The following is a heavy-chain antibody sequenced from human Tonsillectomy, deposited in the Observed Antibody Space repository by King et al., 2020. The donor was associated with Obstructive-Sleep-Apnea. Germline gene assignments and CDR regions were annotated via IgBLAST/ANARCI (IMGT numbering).Heavy chain of an antibody. V-gene: IGHV6-1*01. J-gene: IGHJ4*02. CDR1: GDSVSRNSAA. Sequence: VQLQQSGPVLVEPSQTHSITCVISGDSVSRNSAAWNWIRQSPSRGLEWLGGTYYTSKWNNDYTISVKSRITINPDTSKNQFSLPLNSVTPEDTAVYYFAKGDYYGSGSFYIMDHWGRGTLVTVSS. CDR2: TYYTSKWNN. CDR3: AKGDYYGSGSFYIMDH. D-gene: IGHD3-10*01.